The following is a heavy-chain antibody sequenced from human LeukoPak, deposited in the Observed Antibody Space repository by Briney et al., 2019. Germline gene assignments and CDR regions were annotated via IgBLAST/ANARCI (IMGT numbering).Heavy chain of an antibody. CDR3: ASATGDNDAFDI. J-gene: IGHJ3*02. CDR2: IWNDGSNK. CDR1: GFTFSSYV. V-gene: IGHV3-33*01. Sequence: GGSLRLSCAASGFTFSSYVMHWVRQAPGKGPEWVAVIWNDGSNKYFADSVKGRFTISRDSSKNTLYLQMNSLRAEDTAVYYCASATGDNDAFDIWGQGTMVTVSS. D-gene: IGHD7-27*01.